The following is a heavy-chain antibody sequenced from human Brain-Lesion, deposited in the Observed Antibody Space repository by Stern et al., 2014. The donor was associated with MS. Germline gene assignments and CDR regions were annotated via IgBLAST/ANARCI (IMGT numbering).Heavy chain of an antibody. Sequence: EVQLVESGGGLVQPGGSPRLACAASGFTFSNYWVHWVRHAPGKGLVWVSRVNNDGRRTSYADSVKGRFTMSRDNAKNTLYLQMNSLRVEDTAIYYCARGERWFDSWGQGTLVTVSS. D-gene: IGHD3-10*01. V-gene: IGHV3-74*02. CDR3: ARGERWFDS. CDR2: VNNDGRRT. CDR1: GFTFSNYW. J-gene: IGHJ5*01.